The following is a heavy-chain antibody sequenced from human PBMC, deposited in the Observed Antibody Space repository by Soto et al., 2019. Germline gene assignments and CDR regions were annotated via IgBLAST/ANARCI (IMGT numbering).Heavy chain of an antibody. CDR2: IIPILGIA. D-gene: IGHD6-13*01. J-gene: IGHJ5*02. Sequence: QVQLVQSGAEVKKPGSSVKVSCKASGGTFSSYTISWVRQAPGQGLEWMGRIIPILGIANYAQKFQGRVTSTADKSTSTAYMELSSLRAEDTAVYYCARRGAAADTFFDPWGQGPLVTVSS. V-gene: IGHV1-69*02. CDR1: GGTFSSYT. CDR3: ARRGAAADTFFDP.